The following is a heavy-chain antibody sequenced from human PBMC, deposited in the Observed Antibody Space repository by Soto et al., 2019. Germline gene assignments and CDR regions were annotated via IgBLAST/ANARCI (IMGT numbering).Heavy chain of an antibody. CDR3: ARDPSSPYSSSWYPAIRYYYYGMDV. Sequence: GSLRLSCAASGFTFSSYGMHWVRQAPGKGLEWVAVIWYDGSNKYYADSVKGRFTISRDNSKNTLYLQMNSLRAEDTAVYYCARDPSSPYSSSWYPAIRYYYYGMDVWGQGTTVTVSS. CDR1: GFTFSSYG. CDR2: IWYDGSNK. J-gene: IGHJ6*02. D-gene: IGHD6-13*01. V-gene: IGHV3-33*01.